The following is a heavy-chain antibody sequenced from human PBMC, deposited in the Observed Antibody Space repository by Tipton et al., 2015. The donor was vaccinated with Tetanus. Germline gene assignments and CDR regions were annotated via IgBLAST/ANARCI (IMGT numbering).Heavy chain of an antibody. Sequence: SLRLSCAASGFTFSSYSMNWVRQAPGKGLEWISYISSSSRTIYYADSVKGRLTISRDNAKNSLYLQMNSLRDEDTAVYYCARERHLDYWGQGTLVTVSS. CDR1: GFTFSSYS. D-gene: IGHD1-1*01. J-gene: IGHJ4*02. CDR2: ISSSSRTI. V-gene: IGHV3-48*02. CDR3: ARERHLDY.